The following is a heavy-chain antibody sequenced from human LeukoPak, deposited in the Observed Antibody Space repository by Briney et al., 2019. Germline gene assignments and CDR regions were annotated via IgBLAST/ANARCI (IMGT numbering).Heavy chain of an antibody. V-gene: IGHV4-31*03. Sequence: SHTLSLTCTVSGGSISSGGYYWSWIRQHPGKGLEWIGYIYYSGSTYYNLSLKSRVTISIDTSKNQFSLKLTSVTAADTAVYYCARDNTGYWTFDYWGQGTLVTVSS. CDR2: IYYSGST. J-gene: IGHJ4*02. D-gene: IGHD3-22*01. CDR1: GGSISSGGYY. CDR3: ARDNTGYWTFDY.